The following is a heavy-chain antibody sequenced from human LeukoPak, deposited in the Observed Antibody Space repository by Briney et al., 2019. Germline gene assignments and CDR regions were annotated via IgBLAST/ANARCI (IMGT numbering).Heavy chain of an antibody. CDR1: GFTFSSYA. CDR3: AKDLRRGIQLWLDY. J-gene: IGHJ4*02. Sequence: PGGSLRLSCAAPGFTFSSYAMSWVRQAPGKGLEWVSAISGSGGSTYYADSVKGRFTISRDNSKNTLYLQMNSLRAEDTAVYYCAKDLRRGIQLWLDYWGQGTLVTVSS. CDR2: ISGSGGST. V-gene: IGHV3-23*01. D-gene: IGHD5-18*01.